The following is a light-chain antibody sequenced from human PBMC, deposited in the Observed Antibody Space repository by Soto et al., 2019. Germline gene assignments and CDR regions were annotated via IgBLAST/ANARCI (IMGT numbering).Light chain of an antibody. CDR3: MQALQKPST. V-gene: IGKV2-28*01. Sequence: VVVTQSPLSLPVTPGEPASMSCRASQSLLHTNGINYLHWYLQKPGQSPQILIYLGSHRASGVPDRFSGSGSGTEYTLRISRVEAEDVGIYYCMQALQKPSTFGQGTKVDIK. CDR1: QSLLHTNGINY. J-gene: IGKJ1*01. CDR2: LGS.